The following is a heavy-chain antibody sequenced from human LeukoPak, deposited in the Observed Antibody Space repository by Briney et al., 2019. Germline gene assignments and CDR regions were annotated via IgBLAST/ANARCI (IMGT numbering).Heavy chain of an antibody. D-gene: IGHD2-8*01. Sequence: SVKVSCKASGGTFSSYALSWIRQAPGQGLEWMGGIIPIFGTPNHAQKFQGRVTITADESTNTAYMELSSLRSEDTAVYFCASLSPVSSHLDYWGQGTLVTVSS. V-gene: IGHV1-69*13. CDR1: GGTFSSYA. CDR3: ASLSPVSSHLDY. J-gene: IGHJ4*02. CDR2: IIPIFGTP.